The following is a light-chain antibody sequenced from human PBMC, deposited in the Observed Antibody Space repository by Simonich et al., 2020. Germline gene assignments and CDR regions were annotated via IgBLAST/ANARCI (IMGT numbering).Light chain of an antibody. J-gene: IGLJ3*02. CDR3: AAWDDSLSGSWV. Sequence: QSVLTQPPSASGTPGQRVTISCSGSSSNIGSNYVYWYQQLPGTAPKLLIYRNNLRPSGVPDRFSGSKSGTSASLASSGLRSEDEADYYCAAWDDSLSGSWVFGGGTKLTVL. CDR1: SSNIGSNY. CDR2: RNN. V-gene: IGLV1-47*01.